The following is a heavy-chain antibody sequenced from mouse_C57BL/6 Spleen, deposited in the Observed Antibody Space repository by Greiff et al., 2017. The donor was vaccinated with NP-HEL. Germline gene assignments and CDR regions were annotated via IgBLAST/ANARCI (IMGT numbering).Heavy chain of an antibody. Sequence: QVQLQQSGPELVKPGASVKISCKASGYAFSSSWMNWVKQRPGKGLEWIGRIYPGDGDTNYNGKFKGKATLTADKSSSTAYMQLSSLTSEDSAVYFCARSLAHGGDYFDYWGQGTTLTVSS. J-gene: IGHJ2*01. CDR2: IYPGDGDT. CDR1: GYAFSSSW. CDR3: ARSLAHGGDYFDY. V-gene: IGHV1-82*01.